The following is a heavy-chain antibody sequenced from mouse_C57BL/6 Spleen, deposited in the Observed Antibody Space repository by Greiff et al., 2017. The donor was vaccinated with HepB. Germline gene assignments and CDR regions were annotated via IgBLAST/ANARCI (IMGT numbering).Heavy chain of an antibody. CDR1: GYAFSSSW. Sequence: QVQLQQSGPELVKPGASVKISCKASGYAFSSSWMNWVKQRPGKGLEWIGRIYPGDGDTNYNGKFKGKATLTADKSSSTAYMQLSSLTSEDSAVYFCARGCYYYGSSYFDYWGQGTTLTVSS. D-gene: IGHD1-1*01. V-gene: IGHV1-82*01. CDR3: ARGCYYYGSSYFDY. J-gene: IGHJ2*01. CDR2: IYPGDGDT.